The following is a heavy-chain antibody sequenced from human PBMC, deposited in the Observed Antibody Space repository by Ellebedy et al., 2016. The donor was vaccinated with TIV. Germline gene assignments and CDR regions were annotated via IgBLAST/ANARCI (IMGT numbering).Heavy chain of an antibody. CDR3: AAQVRGSRSYLDY. Sequence: PGGSLRLSCAASGFTFSNSAMSWVRQAPGKGLEWVSTISHTGSRTYYADSVEGRFTISRDNSKKTLYLQMNSLRAEDTAIYYCAAQVRGSRSYLDYWGQGTLVTVSS. D-gene: IGHD3-16*02. J-gene: IGHJ4*02. CDR1: GFTFSNSA. V-gene: IGHV3-23*01. CDR2: ISHTGSRT.